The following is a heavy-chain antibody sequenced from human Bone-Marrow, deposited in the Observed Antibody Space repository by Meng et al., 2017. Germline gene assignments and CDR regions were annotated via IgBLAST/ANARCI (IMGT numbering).Heavy chain of an antibody. CDR2: ISTRGDM. V-gene: IGHV3-21*06. CDR3: ARDASGWSRDY. J-gene: IGHJ4*02. Sequence: VQLVESGGGVCQPGGSLRLSCEASGFTFSSYGMQWVRQAPGKGLEWVSSISTRGDMYYADSVKGRFTISRDNAKNSVYLQMSGLRAEDTAVYYCARDASGWSRDYWGQGTLVTVSS. CDR1: GFTFSSYG. D-gene: IGHD6-19*01.